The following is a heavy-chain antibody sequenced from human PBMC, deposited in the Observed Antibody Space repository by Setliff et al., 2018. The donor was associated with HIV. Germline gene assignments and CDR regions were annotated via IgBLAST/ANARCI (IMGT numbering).Heavy chain of an antibody. CDR3: AKGFNWGSYYFDY. D-gene: IGHD7-27*01. CDR2: ISGSGSAT. V-gene: IGHV3-23*01. Sequence: HPGGSLRLSCEASGFIFSSHAMSWVRQVPGKGLELIAVISGSGSATTYADSVAGRFTVSRDDSKNMMYLQMGSLRVDDTAIYYCAKGFNWGSYYFDYWGQGTLVTVSS. CDR1: GFIFSSHA. J-gene: IGHJ4*02.